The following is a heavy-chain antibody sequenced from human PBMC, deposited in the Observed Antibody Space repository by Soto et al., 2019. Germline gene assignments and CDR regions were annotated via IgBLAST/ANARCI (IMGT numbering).Heavy chain of an antibody. CDR2: MSNDGSNK. D-gene: IGHD6-6*01. CDR3: AKGSSSVYYYYYGIDV. J-gene: IGHJ6*02. V-gene: IGHV3-30*18. CDR1: GFTFSKHW. Sequence: GGSLRLSCAASGFTFSKHWMHWVRQAPGKGLEWVAVMSNDGSNKYYADSVKGRFTISRDNSKNMLYLQMNSLRTEDTAVYYCAKGSSSVYYYYYGIDVWGQGTTVTVSS.